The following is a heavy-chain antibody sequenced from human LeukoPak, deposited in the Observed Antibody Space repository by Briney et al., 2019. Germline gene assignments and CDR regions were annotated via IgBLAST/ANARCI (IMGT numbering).Heavy chain of an antibody. J-gene: IGHJ4*02. Sequence: PSETLSLTCGVYGGSFSGYHWNWIRQPPGEGLEWIGEINHSGSTNYNPSLKSRVTISVDTSKNQFSLKLSSVTAADTAVYYCATLLRGSDNLDYWGQGTLVTVSS. CDR1: GGSFSGYH. CDR2: INHSGST. CDR3: ATLLRGSDNLDY. D-gene: IGHD2-15*01. V-gene: IGHV4-34*01.